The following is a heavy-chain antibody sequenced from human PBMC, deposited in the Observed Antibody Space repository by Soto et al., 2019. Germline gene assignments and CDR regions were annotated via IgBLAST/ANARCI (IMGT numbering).Heavy chain of an antibody. Sequence: QVHLVQSGAEVKKPGSSVKVSCKYSGGTFRTESINWVRQAPGQGLEWMGGILPFFGTADYAPRFQGRVTITADGATPTAYMELSSLTSQDTAVYFCARGHEYGGNSDAFEVWGQGTMVTVSS. CDR1: GGTFRTES. J-gene: IGHJ3*01. CDR2: ILPFFGTA. CDR3: ARGHEYGGNSDAFEV. V-gene: IGHV1-69*13. D-gene: IGHD4-17*01.